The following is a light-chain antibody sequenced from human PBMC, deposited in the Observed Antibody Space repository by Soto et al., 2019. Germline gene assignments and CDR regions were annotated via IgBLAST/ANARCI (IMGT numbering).Light chain of an antibody. CDR2: EKN. J-gene: IGLJ1*01. CDR1: SGSIASNY. CDR3: QSSDSSTDV. V-gene: IGLV6-57*04. Sequence: NFMLTQPHSVSESPGKTVTISCTRSSGSIASNYVQWYQQRPGSGPTTVIYEKNQRPSGVPDRFSGSIDSSSNSASLTISGLQTEDEADYYCQSSDSSTDVFGTGTKLTVL.